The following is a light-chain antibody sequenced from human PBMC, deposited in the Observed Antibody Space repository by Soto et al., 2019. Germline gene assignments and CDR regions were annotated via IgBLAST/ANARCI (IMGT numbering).Light chain of an antibody. CDR3: LQYHNLWA. CDR2: RAS. CDR1: QNIYSN. V-gene: IGKV3-15*01. J-gene: IGKJ1*01. Sequence: RVMTQSPSTLPVPAGERATLSCRASQNIYSNVAWYQQRPGQAPRLLIYRASTRAPGIPARFSGSGSGTEFTLTISSLQSEDFTVYSCLQYHNLWAFGQGTKVDIK.